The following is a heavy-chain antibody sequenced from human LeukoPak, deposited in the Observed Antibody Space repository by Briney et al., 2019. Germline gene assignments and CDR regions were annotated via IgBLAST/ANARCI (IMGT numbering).Heavy chain of an antibody. J-gene: IGHJ4*02. CDR3: ARERIAVAGPGYYFDY. V-gene: IGHV4-38-2*02. CDR2: IYHSGST. D-gene: IGHD6-19*01. Sequence: SETLSLTCTVSGYSISSGYYWGWIRQPPGKGLEWIGSIYHSGSTYYNPSLKSRVTISVDTSKNQFSLKLSSVTAADTAVYYCARERIAVAGPGYYFDYWGQGTLVTVSS. CDR1: GYSISSGYY.